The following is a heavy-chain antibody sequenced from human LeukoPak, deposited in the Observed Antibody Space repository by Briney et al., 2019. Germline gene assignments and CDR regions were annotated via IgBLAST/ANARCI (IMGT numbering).Heavy chain of an antibody. Sequence: PSETLSLTCTVSGYSISSGYYWGWIRQPPGKGLEWIGSIYHSGSTYYNPSLKSRVTISVDTSKNQFSLKLSSVTAADTAVYYCARELIPPYERVTYDYWGQGTLVTVSS. V-gene: IGHV4-38-2*02. CDR2: IYHSGST. CDR3: ARELIPPYERVTYDY. D-gene: IGHD2-21*02. CDR1: GYSISSGYY. J-gene: IGHJ4*02.